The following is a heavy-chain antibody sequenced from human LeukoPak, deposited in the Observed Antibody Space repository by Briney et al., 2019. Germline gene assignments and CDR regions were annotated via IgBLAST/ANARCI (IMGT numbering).Heavy chain of an antibody. CDR3: ARYQLHRFDP. D-gene: IGHD1-7*01. Sequence: SETLSLTCTVSGGSISSYYWSWIRHPAGKGLEWIGRIYISGSTNYNPSLKSRVTMSVDTSKNQFSLKLSSVTAADTAVYYCARYQLHRFDPWGQGTLVTVSS. V-gene: IGHV4-4*07. CDR2: IYISGST. J-gene: IGHJ5*02. CDR1: GGSISSYY.